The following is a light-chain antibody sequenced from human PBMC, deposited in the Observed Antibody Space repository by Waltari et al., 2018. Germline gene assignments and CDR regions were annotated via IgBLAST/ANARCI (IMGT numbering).Light chain of an antibody. CDR1: TLPKQY. CDR2: QDT. J-gene: IGLJ3*02. Sequence: SYDLTQPPSVSVPPGQTAKVTCSGDTLPKQYAYWYQKKPGQAPLLLIYQDTERPSGIAERVSGSSSGTTVTLTISDVQAEDEADYYCQSADTSGVYPRFGGGTKLTVL. V-gene: IGLV3-25*03. CDR3: QSADTSGVYPR.